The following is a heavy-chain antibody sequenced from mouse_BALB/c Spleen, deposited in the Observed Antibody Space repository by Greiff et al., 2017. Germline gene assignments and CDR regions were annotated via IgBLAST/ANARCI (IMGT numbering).Heavy chain of an antibody. Sequence: EVMLVESGGGLVQPGGSMKLSCVASGFTFSNYWMNWVRQSPEKGLEWVAEIRLKSNNYATHYAESVKGRFTISRDDSKSSVYLQMNNLRAEDTGIYYCTRDTGYAMDYWGQGTSVTVSS. J-gene: IGHJ4*01. D-gene: IGHD4-1*01. CDR2: IRLKSNNYAT. V-gene: IGHV6-6*02. CDR1: GFTFSNYW. CDR3: TRDTGYAMDY.